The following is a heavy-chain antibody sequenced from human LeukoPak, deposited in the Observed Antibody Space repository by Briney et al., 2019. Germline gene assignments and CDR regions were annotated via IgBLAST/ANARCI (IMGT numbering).Heavy chain of an antibody. CDR2: IYPGDSDT. J-gene: IGHJ6*02. CDR1: GYSFTSYW. V-gene: IGHV5-51*01. CDR3: ARQTAAGNKYYYYYGMDV. Sequence: GESLKISCKSSGYSFTSYWIGWVRQMPGKGLEWMGIIYPGDSDTRYSPSFQGQVTISADKSISTAYLQWSSLKASDTAMYYCARQTAAGNKYYYYYGMDVWGQGTTVTVSS. D-gene: IGHD6-13*01.